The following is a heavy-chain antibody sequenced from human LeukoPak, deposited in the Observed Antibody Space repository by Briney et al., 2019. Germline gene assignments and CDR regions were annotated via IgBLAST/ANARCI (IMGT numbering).Heavy chain of an antibody. Sequence: NPGGSLRLSCAASGFTFSSYSMNLVRQAPGKGLEWVSSISSSSSYIYYADSVKGRFTISRDNAKNSLYLQMNSLRAEDTAVYYCARDRYSSSDFDYWGQGTLVTVSS. CDR2: ISSSSSYI. V-gene: IGHV3-21*01. D-gene: IGHD6-6*01. CDR1: GFTFSSYS. CDR3: ARDRYSSSDFDY. J-gene: IGHJ4*02.